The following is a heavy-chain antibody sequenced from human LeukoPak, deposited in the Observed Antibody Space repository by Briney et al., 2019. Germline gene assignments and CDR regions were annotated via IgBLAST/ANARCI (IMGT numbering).Heavy chain of an antibody. CDR3: ARSRDTAMVHYYYYYMDV. D-gene: IGHD5-18*01. CDR1: GFTFSSYE. Sequence: GGSLRLSCAASGFTFSSYEMNWVRQAPGKGLEWVSYISSSGSTIYYADSVKGRFTISRDNAKNTLYLQMNSLRAEDTAVYYCARSRDTAMVHYYYYYMDVWGKGTTVTVSS. CDR2: ISSSGSTI. V-gene: IGHV3-48*03. J-gene: IGHJ6*03.